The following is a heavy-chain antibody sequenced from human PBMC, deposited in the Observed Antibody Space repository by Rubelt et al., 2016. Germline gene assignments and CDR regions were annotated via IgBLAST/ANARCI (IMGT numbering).Heavy chain of an antibody. D-gene: IGHD2-21*02. J-gene: IGHJ4*02. CDR1: GFTFTSSA. Sequence: QMQLVQSGPEVKKPGTSVKVSCKASGFTFTSSAMQWVRQARGQRLEWIGWIVVGRGNTKDEQKVQEGGTITRDRSTSTAYMGLSSLRSEDTAGYYCAALRVTGDYWGQGTLVTVSS. V-gene: IGHV1-58*02. CDR3: AALRVTGDY. CDR2: IVVGRGNT.